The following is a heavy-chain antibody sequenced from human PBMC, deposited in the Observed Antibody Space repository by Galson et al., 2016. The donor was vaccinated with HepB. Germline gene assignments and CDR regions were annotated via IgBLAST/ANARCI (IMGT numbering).Heavy chain of an antibody. D-gene: IGHD3-9*01. CDR3: SKGALPSNYFLCLLGVGLFDY. CDR2: ITYVGSNK. CDR1: GFTFSSYA. J-gene: IGHJ4*02. V-gene: IGHV3-30-3*01. Sequence: SLRLSCAASGFTFSSYAMHWVRQAPGKGLEWVAVITYVGSNKYYADSVKGRFTISRDNSKDTLYLQMNSLRAGDTSVYYSSKGALPSNYFLCLLGVGLFDYWGQGTLVTVSS.